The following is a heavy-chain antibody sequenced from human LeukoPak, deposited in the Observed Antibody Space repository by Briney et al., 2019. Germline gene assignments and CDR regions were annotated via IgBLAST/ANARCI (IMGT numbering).Heavy chain of an antibody. V-gene: IGHV4-59*01. CDR3: AREVVVAVYNWFDP. Sequence: SQTLSLTCAVSGGSISSYYWSWIRQPPGKGLEWIGYIYYSGSTNYNPSLKSRVTISVDTSKNQFSLKLSSVTAADTPVYYCAREVVVAVYNWFDPWGQGTLVTVSS. J-gene: IGHJ5*02. CDR1: GGSISSYY. CDR2: IYYSGST. D-gene: IGHD2-15*01.